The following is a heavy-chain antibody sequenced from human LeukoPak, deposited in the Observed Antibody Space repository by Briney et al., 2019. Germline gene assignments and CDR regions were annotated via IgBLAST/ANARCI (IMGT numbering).Heavy chain of an antibody. CDR2: IIPIFGTA. D-gene: IGHD3-16*01. CDR1: GGTFSSYA. CDR3: ASGAKYHYYFDY. V-gene: IGHV1-69*13. Sequence: PRASVKVSCKASGGTFSSYAISWVRQAPGQGLEWMGGIIPIFGTANYAQKFQGRVTITADESTSTAYMELSSLRSEDTAVYYCASGAKYHYYFDYWGQGTLVTVSS. J-gene: IGHJ4*02.